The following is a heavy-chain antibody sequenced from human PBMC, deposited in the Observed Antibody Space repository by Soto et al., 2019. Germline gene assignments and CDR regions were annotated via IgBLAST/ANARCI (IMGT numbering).Heavy chain of an antibody. D-gene: IGHD3-10*01. J-gene: IGHJ5*02. V-gene: IGHV4-59*01. Sequence: SETLSLTCTVSGGSISSYYWSWIRQPPGKGLEWIGYIYYSGSTNYTPSLKSRVTISVDTSKNQFSLKLSSVTAADTAVYYCARRATYGSGSYTFDPWGQGTLVTVSS. CDR1: GGSISSYY. CDR3: ARRATYGSGSYTFDP. CDR2: IYYSGST.